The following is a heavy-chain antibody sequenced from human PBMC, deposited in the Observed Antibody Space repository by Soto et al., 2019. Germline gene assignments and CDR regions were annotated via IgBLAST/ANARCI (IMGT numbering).Heavy chain of an antibody. CDR1: GGSITGGSISSTTYY. J-gene: IGHJ4*02. CDR2: FFIGGNT. CDR3: ARSSIKPQVFMYPFDS. D-gene: IGHD3-3*01. V-gene: IGHV4-39*01. Sequence: SETLSLTCTVSGGSITGGSISSTTYYWGWMRQPPGKGLEWIASFFIGGNTYYNPSLKGRVTISLDTSKNQFSLMLNSVTGSYTAVYYCARSSIKPQVFMYPFDSWSQGTLVTVSS.